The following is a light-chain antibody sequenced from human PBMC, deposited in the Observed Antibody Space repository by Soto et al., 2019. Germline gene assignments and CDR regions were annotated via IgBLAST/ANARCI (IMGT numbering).Light chain of an antibody. CDR2: YDD. V-gene: IGLV1-36*01. Sequence: QSVLTQPPSVSAAPRQRVTISCSGSSSNIGNNPVHWYQHLPGKTPKLLIYYDDLLPSGVSDRFSGSKSGTSASLAISGLQSEDEADYYCAAWDDSLNGQVFGGGTKVTVL. CDR3: AAWDDSLNGQV. J-gene: IGLJ2*01. CDR1: SSNIGNNP.